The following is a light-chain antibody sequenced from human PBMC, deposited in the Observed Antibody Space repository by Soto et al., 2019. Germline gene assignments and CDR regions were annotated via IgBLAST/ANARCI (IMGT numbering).Light chain of an antibody. CDR3: QSYDSSLSGVV. J-gene: IGLJ2*01. Sequence: QSVLTQPPSVSGAPGQRVTISCTGSSSNIGAGYDVHWYQQLPGTAPKLLIYGNSNRPSGVPDRFSGSKSGTSASLAITGXXXXYEAEDYCQSYDSSLSGVVFGGGTKLTVL. CDR2: GNS. V-gene: IGLV1-40*01. CDR1: SSNIGAGYD.